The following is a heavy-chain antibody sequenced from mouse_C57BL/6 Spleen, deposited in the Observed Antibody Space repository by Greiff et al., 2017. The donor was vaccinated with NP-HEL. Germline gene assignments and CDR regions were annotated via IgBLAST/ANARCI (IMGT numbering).Heavy chain of an antibody. V-gene: IGHV5-6*01. D-gene: IGHD3-2*02. CDR1: GFTFSSYG. CDR2: ISSGGSYT. CDR3: ARHKGDSSGPVFAY. Sequence: EVKLVESGGDLVKPGGSLKLSCAASGFTFSSYGMSWVRQTPDKRLEWVATISSGGSYTYYPDSVKGRFTITRDNAKNTLYLQMSSLKSEDTAMYYCARHKGDSSGPVFAYWGQGTLVTVSA. J-gene: IGHJ3*01.